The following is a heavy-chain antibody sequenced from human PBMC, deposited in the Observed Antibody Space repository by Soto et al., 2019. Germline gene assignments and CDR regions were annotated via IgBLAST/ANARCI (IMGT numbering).Heavy chain of an antibody. CDR1: GLSLIHYS. Sequence: GPLRVSCSAFGLSLIHYSMNWVRQAPGRGLEWVSSISSSSSYIYYADSVKGRFTISRDNAKNSLYLQMNSLRAEDTAVYYCARDRGILTGYYTQAFDYWGQGTLVTVSS. J-gene: IGHJ4*02. D-gene: IGHD3-9*01. V-gene: IGHV3-21*01. CDR2: ISSSSSYI. CDR3: ARDRGILTGYYTQAFDY.